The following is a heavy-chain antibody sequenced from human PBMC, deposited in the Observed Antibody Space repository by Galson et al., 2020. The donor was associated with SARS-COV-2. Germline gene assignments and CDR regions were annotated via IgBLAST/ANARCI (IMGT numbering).Heavy chain of an antibody. CDR3: ARSGITLDRGVMDSFDI. J-gene: IGHJ3*02. D-gene: IGHD3-10*01. CDR1: GFSLTTRDMC. V-gene: IGHV2-70*01. Sequence: SGPTLVKPTQTLTLTCAFSGFSLTTRDMCVSWIRQPPGKALEWLALIDWDDDKHYSTSLKTRLTISKDTSKNHVVLTMTNMDPVDTATYYCARSGITLDRGVMDSFDIWGQGTMVTVSS. CDR2: IDWDDDK.